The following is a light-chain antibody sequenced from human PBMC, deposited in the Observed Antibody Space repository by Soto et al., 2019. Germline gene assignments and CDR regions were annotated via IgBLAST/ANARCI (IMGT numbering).Light chain of an antibody. CDR1: SSDVGGYNY. V-gene: IGLV2-14*01. Sequence: QPASVSGSPGQSITISCTGTSSDVGGYNYVSWYQQHPGKAPKLMIYDVSNRPSGVSNRFSGSKSGNTASLTISGLQAEDEADYYCSSYTSSSIPGVVFGGGTKVTVL. CDR3: SSYTSSSIPGVV. J-gene: IGLJ2*01. CDR2: DVS.